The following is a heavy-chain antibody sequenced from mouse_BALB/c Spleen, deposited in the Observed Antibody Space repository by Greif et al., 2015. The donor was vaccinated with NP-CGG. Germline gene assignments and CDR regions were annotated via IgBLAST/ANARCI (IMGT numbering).Heavy chain of an antibody. CDR3: DKIQHCVYYAKDY. CDR2: IWGVGST. V-gene: IGHV2-3*01. Sequence: VQLVESGPGLVAPSQRLSITCTVSGFSLTSYGVSWVRQPPGKGLEWLGAIWGVGSTNYHSALLSRLCINRDNSKSQVCLKLNSLQTEDSATDYCDKIQHCVYYAKDYGGQGTSVTVSS. J-gene: IGHJ4*01. CDR1: GFSLTSYG.